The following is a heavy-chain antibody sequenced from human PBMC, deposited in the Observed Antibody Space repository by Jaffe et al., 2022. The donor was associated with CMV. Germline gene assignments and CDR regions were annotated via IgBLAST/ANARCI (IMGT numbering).Heavy chain of an antibody. D-gene: IGHD3-22*01. Sequence: QVQLQESGPGLVKPSETLSLTCTVSGGSVSSGSYYWSWIRQPPGKGLEWIGYIYYSGSTNYNPSLKSRVTISVDTSKNQFSLKLSSVTAADTAVYYCARSLKGGHYYDSSGYLDYWGQGTLVTVSS. J-gene: IGHJ4*02. CDR1: GGSVSSGSYY. CDR2: IYYSGST. V-gene: IGHV4-61*01. CDR3: ARSLKGGHYYDSSGYLDY.